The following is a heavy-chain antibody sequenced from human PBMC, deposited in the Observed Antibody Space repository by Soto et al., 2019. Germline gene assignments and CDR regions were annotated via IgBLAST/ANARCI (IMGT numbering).Heavy chain of an antibody. D-gene: IGHD6-13*01. J-gene: IGHJ4*02. V-gene: IGHV1-18*01. CDR1: GYTFTNYG. Sequence: QVQLVQSGAEVKKPGASVKVSCKASGYTFTNYGISWVRQAPGQGLEWMGRINAYNGNTKSAQKLQGRVTLTTDTSTSTAYKELRSLRSDDTAVYYCARDAAAGLNDCWGQGTLVTVSS. CDR2: INAYNGNT. CDR3: ARDAAAGLNDC.